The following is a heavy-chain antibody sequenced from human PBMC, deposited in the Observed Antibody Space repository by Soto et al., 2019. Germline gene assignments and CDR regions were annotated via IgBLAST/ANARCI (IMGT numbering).Heavy chain of an antibody. J-gene: IGHJ4*02. V-gene: IGHV1-3*01. CDR1: GYTFTSYA. D-gene: IGHD3-22*01. CDR2: INAGNGNT. CDR3: SNGYYQYFNS. Sequence: ASVKVSCKASGYTFTSYAMHWLRQAPGQRLEWMGWINAGNGNTKYSQKFQGRFTISRDDSQNTLYLQMDSLKTEDTAVYYCSNGYYQYFNSWGPGTLVTVSS.